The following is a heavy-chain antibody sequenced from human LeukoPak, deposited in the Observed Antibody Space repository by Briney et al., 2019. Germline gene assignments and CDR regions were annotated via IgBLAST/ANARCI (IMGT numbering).Heavy chain of an antibody. CDR3: ARDQYSSGWYFDY. D-gene: IGHD6-25*01. V-gene: IGHV3-66*01. CDR1: GFTVSSNY. CDR2: IYSGSST. J-gene: IGHJ4*02. Sequence: GGSLRLSCVASGFTVSSNYMSWVRQAPGKGLEWVSVIYSGSSTYYADSVKGRFTISRDNSKNTLYLQMNSLRAGDTAVYYCARDQYSSGWYFDYWGQGTLVTVSS.